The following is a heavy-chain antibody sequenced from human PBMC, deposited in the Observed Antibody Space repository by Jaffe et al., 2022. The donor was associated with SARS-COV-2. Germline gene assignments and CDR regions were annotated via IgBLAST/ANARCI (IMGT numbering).Heavy chain of an antibody. Sequence: EVQLVESGGGLVKPGGSLRLSCAASGFTFSNAWMIWVRQAPGKGLEWVGRIKRKVDGGTTDYAAPVRGRFTISRNDSENTLYLQMNNLRTEDTAVYYCTAPLWIGAVRRDYWGQGTLVTVSS. CDR3: TAPLWIGAVRRDY. CDR2: IKRKVDGGTT. D-gene: IGHD3-10*01. V-gene: IGHV3-15*01. J-gene: IGHJ4*02. CDR1: GFTFSNAW.